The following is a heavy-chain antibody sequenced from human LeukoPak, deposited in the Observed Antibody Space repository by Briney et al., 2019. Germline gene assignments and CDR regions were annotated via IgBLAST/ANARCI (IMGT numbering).Heavy chain of an antibody. J-gene: IGHJ4*02. CDR3: AREPANRIAVASPDY. Sequence: ASVKVSCKASGYTFTNYGISWVRQAPGQGLEWMGWISAYNGNTNYAQKLQGRVTMTTDTSTSTAHMELRSLRSDDTAVYYCAREPANRIAVASPDYWGQGTLVTVSS. CDR1: GYTFTNYG. D-gene: IGHD6-19*01. V-gene: IGHV1-18*01. CDR2: ISAYNGNT.